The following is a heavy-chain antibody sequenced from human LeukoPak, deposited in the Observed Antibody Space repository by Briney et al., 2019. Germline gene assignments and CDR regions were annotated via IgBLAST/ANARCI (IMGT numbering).Heavy chain of an antibody. Sequence: GGSLRLSCAASGFTFSTYTLNWVRQAPGKGLEWVSSISSSSSYIYYADSVKGRFTISRDNAKNSLYLQMNSLRAEDTAVYYCARDTIAEYYFDYWGQGTLVTVSS. CDR2: ISSSSSYI. V-gene: IGHV3-21*01. CDR1: GFTFSTYT. D-gene: IGHD6-13*01. J-gene: IGHJ4*02. CDR3: ARDTIAEYYFDY.